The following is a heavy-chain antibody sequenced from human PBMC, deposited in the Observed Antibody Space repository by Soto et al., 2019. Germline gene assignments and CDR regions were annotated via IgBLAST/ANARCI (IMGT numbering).Heavy chain of an antibody. J-gene: IGHJ3*02. CDR1: GYTFTSYG. D-gene: IGHD2-15*01. CDR2: ISAYNGNT. CDR3: ARDIVVVVAATTGDAFDI. V-gene: IGHV1-18*01. Sequence: ASVKVSCKASGYTFTSYGISWVRQAPGQGLEWMGWISAYNGNTNYAQKLQGRVTMTTDTSTSTAYMELRSLRSDDTAVYYCARDIVVVVAATTGDAFDIWGQGTMVTVSS.